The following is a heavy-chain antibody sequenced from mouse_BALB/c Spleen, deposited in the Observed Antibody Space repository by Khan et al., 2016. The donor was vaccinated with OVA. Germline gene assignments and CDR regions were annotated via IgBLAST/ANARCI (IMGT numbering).Heavy chain of an antibody. CDR1: GFTFSSYG. CDR2: ISGDSNTI. CDR3: ATYYFYGYYFDY. Sequence: EVELVESGGDLVQPGGSRKLSCAASGFTFSSYGMHWVRQAPEKGLEWVAYISGDSNTIYYADTVKGRFTITRDNPRNTLFLQMTSLMSEDTAMYYCATYYFYGYYFDYWGPGTTLTVSS. D-gene: IGHD1-1*01. V-gene: IGHV5-17*02. J-gene: IGHJ2*01.